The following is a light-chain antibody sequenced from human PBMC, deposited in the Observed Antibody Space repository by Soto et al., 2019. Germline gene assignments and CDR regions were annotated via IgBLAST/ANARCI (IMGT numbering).Light chain of an antibody. Sequence: EIVLTQSPATVSLSPGERATLSCRASQSVNNPLAWYQQKPGQAPRLLIYEASNRATGIPARFSGSGSGTDFALAISRLEPEGFAVYCCQQYNNWPFLLTFGGGTKVEIK. J-gene: IGKJ4*01. V-gene: IGKV3-11*01. CDR2: EAS. CDR1: QSVNNP. CDR3: QQYNNWPFLLT.